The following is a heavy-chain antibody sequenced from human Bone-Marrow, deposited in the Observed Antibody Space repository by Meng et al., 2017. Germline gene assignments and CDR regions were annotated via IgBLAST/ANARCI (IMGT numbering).Heavy chain of an antibody. CDR3: ARDKFGVVIIGAGPQFESRPPPKTYGMDV. V-gene: IGHV3-30*04. D-gene: IGHD3-3*01. Sequence: GESLKISCAASGFTFSSYAMHWVRQAPGKGLEWVGVISYDGSNKYYADSVKGRFTISRDNAKNSLYLQMNSLRAEDTAVYYCARDKFGVVIIGAGPQFESRPPPKTYGMDVWGQGTTVTVSS. J-gene: IGHJ6*02. CDR1: GFTFSSYA. CDR2: ISYDGSNK.